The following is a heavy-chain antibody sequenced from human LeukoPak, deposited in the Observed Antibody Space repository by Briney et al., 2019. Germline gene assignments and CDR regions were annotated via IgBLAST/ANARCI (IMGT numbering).Heavy chain of an antibody. Sequence: AGGSLRLSCVASGFTFSSYWMSWVRQAPGKGLEWVAVTSYDGSNKYYADSVKGRFTISRDNSKHTLYLQMNSLRAEDTAVYYCARDGGKAQGLCFFYGLAVWGQGTTVIVSS. V-gene: IGHV3-30-3*01. J-gene: IGHJ6*02. CDR1: GFTFSSYW. D-gene: IGHD3-16*01. CDR3: ARDGGKAQGLCFFYGLAV. CDR2: TSYDGSNK.